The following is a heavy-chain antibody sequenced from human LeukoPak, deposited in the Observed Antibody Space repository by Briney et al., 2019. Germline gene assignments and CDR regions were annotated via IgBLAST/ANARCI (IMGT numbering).Heavy chain of an antibody. J-gene: IGHJ4*02. CDR1: GLTISNYA. D-gene: IGHD6-25*01. CDR2: IGSGGGT. CDR3: ANRGRYYFDY. V-gene: IGHV3-23*01. Sequence: GGSLRLSCATSGLTISNYAMSWVRQAPGKGLEWLSTIGSGGGTYYADSVKGRFTISRDNSLNTLYLQMNSLRAEDTALYYCANRGRYYFDYWGQGALVTVSS.